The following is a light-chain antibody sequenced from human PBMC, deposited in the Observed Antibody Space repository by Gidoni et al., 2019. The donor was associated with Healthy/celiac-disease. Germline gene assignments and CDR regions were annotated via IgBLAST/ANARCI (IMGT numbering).Light chain of an antibody. CDR1: SSNIGSNY. Sequence: QPPSASGTPGQRVTISCSGSSSNIGSNYVYWYQQLPGTAPKLLIYSNNQRPSGVPDRFSGSKSGTSASLAISGLRSEDEADYYCAAWDDSLSGHWVFGGGTKLTVL. V-gene: IGLV1-47*02. CDR2: SNN. CDR3: AAWDDSLSGHWV. J-gene: IGLJ3*02.